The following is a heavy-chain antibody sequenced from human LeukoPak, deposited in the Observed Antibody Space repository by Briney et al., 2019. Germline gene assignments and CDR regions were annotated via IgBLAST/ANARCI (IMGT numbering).Heavy chain of an antibody. V-gene: IGHV4-34*01. Sequence: ASETLSLTCAVYGGSFSGYYWSWIRQPPEKGLEWIGEINHSGSTNYNPSLKSRVTISVDTSKNQLSLKLSSVTAADTAVYYCARATGHSGSYYSDYWGQGTLVTVSS. CDR1: GGSFSGYY. D-gene: IGHD1-26*01. CDR2: INHSGST. CDR3: ARATGHSGSYYSDY. J-gene: IGHJ4*02.